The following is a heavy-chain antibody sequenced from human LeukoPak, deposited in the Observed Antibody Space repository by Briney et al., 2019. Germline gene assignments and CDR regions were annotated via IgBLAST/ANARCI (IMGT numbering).Heavy chain of an antibody. D-gene: IGHD2-2*01. CDR3: ASLVVPGGHDAFDI. V-gene: IGHV3-20*04. CDR1: GFTFDDYG. CDR2: INWNGGST. Sequence: RPGGSLRLSCAASGFTFDDYGMSWVRHTPGKGLEWVSGINWNGGSTGYGDSVKGRFTISRANAKNSLYLQMNSLTAEATVLYYWASLVVPGGHDAFDIWGQGTMVTVSS. J-gene: IGHJ3*02.